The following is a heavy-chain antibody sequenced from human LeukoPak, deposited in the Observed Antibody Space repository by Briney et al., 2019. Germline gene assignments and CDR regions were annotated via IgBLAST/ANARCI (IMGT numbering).Heavy chain of an antibody. Sequence: KPSETLSLTCTVSGGSISSYYWSWIRQPPGKGLEWIGEINHSGSTNYNPSLKSRVTISVDTSKNQFSLKLSSVTAADTAVYYCARGLRAKYYYYYYYMDVWGKGTTVTVSS. V-gene: IGHV4-34*01. CDR1: GGSISSYY. CDR3: ARGLRAKYYYYYYYMDV. J-gene: IGHJ6*03. D-gene: IGHD5-12*01. CDR2: INHSGST.